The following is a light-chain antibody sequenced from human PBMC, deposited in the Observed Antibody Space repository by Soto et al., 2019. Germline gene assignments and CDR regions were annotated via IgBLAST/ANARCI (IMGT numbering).Light chain of an antibody. Sequence: EIVLTQSPGTLSLSPGERATLSCRASQTVRSGYLAWYQQKPGQSPRLLIYDASRRATGIPDRFSGSGSGTDFTLSISRLEPDDSAVYYCQQYDTSPGTFGPGAKVEIK. V-gene: IGKV3-20*01. CDR2: DAS. J-gene: IGKJ1*01. CDR1: QTVRSGY. CDR3: QQYDTSPGT.